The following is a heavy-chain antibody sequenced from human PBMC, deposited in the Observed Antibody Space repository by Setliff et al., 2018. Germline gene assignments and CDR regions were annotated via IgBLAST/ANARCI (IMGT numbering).Heavy chain of an antibody. J-gene: IGHJ4*02. V-gene: IGHV4-39*07. CDR1: GASISSSSYY. Sequence: SETLSLTCTVSGASISSSSYYWAWIRQPPGRGLELIGSIFYGGSTYYNPSLKSRVTISIDASKNQFSLKLDPVTAADTAVYYCARTDDYYNFYAYWGQGTQVTVSS. CDR3: ARTDDYYNFYAY. CDR2: IFYGGST. D-gene: IGHD3-3*01.